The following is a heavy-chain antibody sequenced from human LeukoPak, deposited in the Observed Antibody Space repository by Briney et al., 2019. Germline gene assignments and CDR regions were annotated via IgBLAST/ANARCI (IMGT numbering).Heavy chain of an antibody. J-gene: IGHJ6*02. CDR1: GYTFTSYA. CDR2: INAGNGNT. D-gene: IGHD3-9*01. V-gene: IGHV1-3*01. Sequence: ASVKVSCKASGYTFTSYAMHWVRQAPGQRLEWMGWINAGNGNTKYSQKFQGRVTITRDTSASTAYMELSSLRSEDTAVYYCARGLVYYYYYGMDVWGQGTTVTVSS. CDR3: ARGLVYYYYYGMDV.